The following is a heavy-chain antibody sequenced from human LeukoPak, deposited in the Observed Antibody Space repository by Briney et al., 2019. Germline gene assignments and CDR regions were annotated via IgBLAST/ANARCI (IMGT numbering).Heavy chain of an antibody. J-gene: IGHJ6*02. CDR1: GYTLTELS. V-gene: IGHV1-24*01. CDR3: ATGSPRRTYYDILTGYRTAWYYYGMDV. Sequence: ASVKVSCKVSGYTLTELSMHWVRQAPGKRLEWMGGFDPEDGETIYAQKFQGRVTMTEDTSTDTAYMELSSLRSEDTAVYYCATGSPRRTYYDILTGYRTAWYYYGMDVWGQGTTVTVSS. D-gene: IGHD3-9*01. CDR2: FDPEDGET.